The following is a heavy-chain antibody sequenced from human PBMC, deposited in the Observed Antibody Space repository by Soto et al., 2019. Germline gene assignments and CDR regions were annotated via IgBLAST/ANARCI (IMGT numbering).Heavy chain of an antibody. Sequence: GGSLRLSCAASGLIFSNYKMHWVRQAPGKGLVWVSRINTDGSITDYADSVKGRFTVSRDNAKNTLYLQMNSLRAEDTAVYYCARDRGRDILTGFYTRDDSPSFDYWGQGTLVTVSS. V-gene: IGHV3-74*01. D-gene: IGHD3-9*01. CDR1: GLIFSNYK. CDR3: ARDRGRDILTGFYTRDDSPSFDY. CDR2: INTDGSIT. J-gene: IGHJ4*02.